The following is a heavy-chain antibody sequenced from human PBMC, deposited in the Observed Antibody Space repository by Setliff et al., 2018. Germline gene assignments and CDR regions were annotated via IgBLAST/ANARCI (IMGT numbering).Heavy chain of an antibody. Sequence: GGSLRLSCAASGFTFSDYYMSWIRQAPGKGLEWVSYISGSGYTIYYADSVKGRFTISRDNAKNSLYLQMNSLRGEDTAVYYCAKRPEHVDMYFDYWGQGALVTVSS. V-gene: IGHV3-11*04. CDR1: GFTFSDYY. CDR3: AKRPEHVDMYFDY. J-gene: IGHJ4*02. CDR2: ISGSGYTI.